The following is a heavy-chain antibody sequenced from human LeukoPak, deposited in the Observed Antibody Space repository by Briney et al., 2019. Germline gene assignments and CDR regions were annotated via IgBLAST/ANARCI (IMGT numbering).Heavy chain of an antibody. CDR2: IFHSGIT. CDR3: ARRISTRRGETCSSTSCYFDY. Sequence: SETLSLTCAVSGFSISSGYFWAWIRQSPGEGLEWIGSIFHSGITYYNPSLKSRITISVDTSKNQFSLRLSSVTAADTAVYYCARRISTRRGETCSSTSCYFDYWGQGTLVTVSS. J-gene: IGHJ4*02. V-gene: IGHV4-38-2*01. CDR1: GFSISSGYF. D-gene: IGHD2-2*01.